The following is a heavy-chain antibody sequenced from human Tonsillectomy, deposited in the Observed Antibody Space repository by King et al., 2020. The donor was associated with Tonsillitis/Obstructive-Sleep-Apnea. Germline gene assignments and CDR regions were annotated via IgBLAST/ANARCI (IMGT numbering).Heavy chain of an antibody. Sequence: TLQESGPTLVKPTQTLTLTCTFSGFSLTSSGVAVGWIRQPPGKALEWLALIYWGDDKRYSPSLKSRLSITKDTSKNQVVLTMTNMDPVDTSTYYCAHKNRDIAGHYYMDVWGKGTTVTVSS. CDR2: IYWGDDK. J-gene: IGHJ6*03. CDR3: AHKNRDIAGHYYMDV. D-gene: IGHD6-13*01. V-gene: IGHV2-5*02. CDR1: GFSLTSSGVA.